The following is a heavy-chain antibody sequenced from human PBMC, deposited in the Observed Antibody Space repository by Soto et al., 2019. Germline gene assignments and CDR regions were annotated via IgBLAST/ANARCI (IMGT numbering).Heavy chain of an antibody. D-gene: IGHD4-17*01. V-gene: IGHV3-23*01. Sequence: EAQLLESGGELVQPGGSLRLSCAASGIMFSSYAMMWLRQAPGSGLEWVSALTGGGGTTYYADSVNGRFNISRDNSKNTLYLQMNSLRAEYTAIYNGAKDPNGDYGGAFDSWGKGKKVTVSS. CDR3: AKDPNGDYGGAFDS. J-gene: IGHJ3*01. CDR2: LTGGGGTT. CDR1: GIMFSSYA.